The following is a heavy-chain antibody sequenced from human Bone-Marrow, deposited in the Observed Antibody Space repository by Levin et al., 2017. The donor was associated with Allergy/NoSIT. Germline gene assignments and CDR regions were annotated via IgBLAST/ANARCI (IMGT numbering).Heavy chain of an antibody. V-gene: IGHV1-46*03. CDR2: IDPSGGAT. CDR1: GYVFATHY. J-gene: IGHJ5*02. CDR3: TRDNRMPVGSTGWFDP. D-gene: IGHD2-2*01. Sequence: RASVKVSCKTSGYVFATHYMHWVRQAPRQGLEWMGLIDPSGGATTYAQNFQGRVTVTRDASTATFYLELTNLTSEDTGIYYCTRDNRMPVGSTGWFDPWGQGTLVTVFS.